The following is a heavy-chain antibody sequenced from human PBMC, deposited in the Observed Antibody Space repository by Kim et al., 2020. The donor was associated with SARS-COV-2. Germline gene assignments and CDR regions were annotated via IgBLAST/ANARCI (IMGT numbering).Heavy chain of an antibody. V-gene: IGHV4-38-2*02. D-gene: IGHD3-22*01. CDR1: GYSISSGYY. J-gene: IGHJ3*02. CDR2: IYHSGST. Sequence: SETLSLTCTVSGYSISSGYYWGWIRQPPGKGLEWIGSIYHSGSTYYNPSLKSRVTISVDTSKNQFSLKLSSVTAADTAVYYCAREGYYYDSSGYYYEGAFDIWGQGTMVTVSS. CDR3: AREGYYYDSSGYYYEGAFDI.